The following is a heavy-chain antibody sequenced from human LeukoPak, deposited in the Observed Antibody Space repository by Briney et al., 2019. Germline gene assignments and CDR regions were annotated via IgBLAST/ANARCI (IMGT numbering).Heavy chain of an antibody. D-gene: IGHD6-13*01. J-gene: IGHJ4*02. V-gene: IGHV3-23*01. CDR2: ISGSGGST. CDR1: GFTFSSYA. CDR3: AKDQQAAAAFDY. Sequence: GGSLRLSCAASGFTFSSYAMSWVRQAPGKGLEWVSAISGSGGSTYYADSVKGRFTISGDNSKNTLYLQMNSLRAGDTAVYYCAKDQQAAAAFDYWGQGTLVTVSS.